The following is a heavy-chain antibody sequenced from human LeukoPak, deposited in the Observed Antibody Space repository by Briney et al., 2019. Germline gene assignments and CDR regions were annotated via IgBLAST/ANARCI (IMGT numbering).Heavy chain of an antibody. CDR3: ARASLYDFWSGYYPPEAYYFDC. CDR1: GFTFSDYY. CDR2: ISSSGSTI. V-gene: IGHV3-11*01. D-gene: IGHD3-3*01. J-gene: IGHJ4*02. Sequence: PGGSLRLSCAASGFTFSDYYMSWIRQAPGKGLEWVSYISSSGSTIYYADSVKGRFTISRDNAKNSLYLQMNSLRAEDTAVYYCARASLYDFWSGYYPPEAYYFDCWGQGTLVTVSS.